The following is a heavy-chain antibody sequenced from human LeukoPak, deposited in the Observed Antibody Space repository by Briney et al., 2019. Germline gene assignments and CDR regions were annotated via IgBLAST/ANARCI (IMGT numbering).Heavy chain of an antibody. CDR3: ARVFGWELPGFYGMDV. CDR1: GVSISSGGYY. D-gene: IGHD1-26*01. J-gene: IGHJ6*01. V-gene: IGHV4-31*03. Sequence: RTLCFSCTVSGVSISSGGYYWSWIRQLPGKSLEWIGYIYYSGSTYYNSSLKSRVTISVDTSKNQFSLKLSSVTDADTAVYYCARVFGWELPGFYGMDVWGQGTTVTVPS. CDR2: IYYSGST.